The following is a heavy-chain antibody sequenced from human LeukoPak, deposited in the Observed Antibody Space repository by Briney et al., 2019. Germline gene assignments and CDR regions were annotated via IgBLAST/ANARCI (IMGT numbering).Heavy chain of an antibody. J-gene: IGHJ6*03. CDR2: IRSKAYGGTT. D-gene: IGHD5-24*01. Sequence: SGGSLRLSCTASGFTFCDYAMSWFRQAPGKGLEWVGFIRSKAYGGTTEYAASVKGRFTISRDDSKSIAYLQMNSLKTEDTAVYYCTREGWRWLQFYYYYYMDVWGKGTTVTVSS. CDR3: TREGWRWLQFYYYYYMDV. CDR1: GFTFCDYA. V-gene: IGHV3-49*03.